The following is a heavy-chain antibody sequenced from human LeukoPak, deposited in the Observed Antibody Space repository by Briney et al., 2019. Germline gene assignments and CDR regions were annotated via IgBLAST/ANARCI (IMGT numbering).Heavy chain of an antibody. V-gene: IGHV1-18*01. CDR3: ARDLKRGYSSGRYSWGTGSSNDY. Sequence: ASVKVSCKASGYTFTSYGISWVRQAPGQGFEWMGWISGYNGNTNYAQQKLQGRVTMTTDTSTSTAYMELRSLRSDDTAVYYCARDLKRGYSSGRYSWGTGSSNDYWGQGTLVTVSS. J-gene: IGHJ4*02. CDR1: GYTFTSYG. D-gene: IGHD6-19*01. CDR2: ISGYNGNT.